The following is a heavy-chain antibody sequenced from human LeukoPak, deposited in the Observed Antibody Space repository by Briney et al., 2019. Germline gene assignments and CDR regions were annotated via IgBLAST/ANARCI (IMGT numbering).Heavy chain of an antibody. CDR2: IYSGGST. D-gene: IGHD6-13*01. CDR1: GFTFSSNY. Sequence: PGGSLRLSCAASGFTFSSNYMSWVRQAPGKGLEWVSVIYSGGSTYYADSAKGRFTISRDNSTNTLYLQMNSLRGEDRAVYYCARGEGSSMYYYYGMDVWGQGTTVTVSS. J-gene: IGHJ6*02. CDR3: ARGEGSSMYYYYGMDV. V-gene: IGHV3-66*01.